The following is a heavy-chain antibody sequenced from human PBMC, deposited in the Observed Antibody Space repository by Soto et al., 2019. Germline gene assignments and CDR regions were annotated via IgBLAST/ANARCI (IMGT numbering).Heavy chain of an antibody. Sequence: WGSLRLSCGASGFAFMSYNMNLFRHSPGKGLEWVASISSGSSNIYYADSVKGRFTISRDNAKNSLYLQMDSLRAEDSAVYYCASTTVVAATFDFWGQGTLVTVSS. J-gene: IGHJ4*02. CDR2: ISSGSSNI. CDR3: ASTTVVAATFDF. V-gene: IGHV3-21*01. CDR1: GFAFMSYN. D-gene: IGHD2-15*01.